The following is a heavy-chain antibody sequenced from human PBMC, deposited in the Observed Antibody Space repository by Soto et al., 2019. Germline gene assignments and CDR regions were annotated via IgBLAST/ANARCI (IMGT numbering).Heavy chain of an antibody. J-gene: IGHJ4*02. CDR1: GYTFTSYD. CDR2: ISAYNGNT. D-gene: IGHD1-20*01. V-gene: IGHV1-18*04. Sequence: GASVKVSCKASGYTFTSYDITWVRQAPGQGLEWMGWISAYNGNTNYAQKFQDRVTMTTDTSTGTAYMELRSLRSDDTAVYYCARDFITGRYFGYWGQGTLVTVSS. CDR3: ARDFITGRYFGY.